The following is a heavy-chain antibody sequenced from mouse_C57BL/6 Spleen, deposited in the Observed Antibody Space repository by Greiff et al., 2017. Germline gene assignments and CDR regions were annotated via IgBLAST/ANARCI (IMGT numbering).Heavy chain of an antibody. CDR3: ARHAYYGSFFDY. J-gene: IGHJ2*01. CDR1: GYSLTSGYY. CDR2: ISYDCCN. D-gene: IGHD1-1*01. V-gene: IGHV3-6*01. Sequence: ESGPGLVKPSQSLSLTCSVTGYSLTSGYYWNWIRQFPGNKLEWIGYISYDCCNNYHPSLTNRISITRDTSKNQFCLKVNSVTTEDTATYYCARHAYYGSFFDYWGQGTTLTVSS.